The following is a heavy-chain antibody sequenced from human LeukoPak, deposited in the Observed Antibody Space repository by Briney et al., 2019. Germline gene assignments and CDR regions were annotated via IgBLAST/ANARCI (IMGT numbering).Heavy chain of an antibody. CDR2: INHSGST. Sequence: PSETLSLTCVVSGGSFSGYYWSWIRQPPGKGLEWVGEINHSGSTNYNPSLKSRVTISVDTSKNQFSLKVNSVTAADTAVYYCARLQGYYYGSASYYNRRDNWFDPWGQGTLVTVSS. D-gene: IGHD3-10*01. CDR1: GGSFSGYY. V-gene: IGHV4-34*01. CDR3: ARLQGYYYGSASYYNRRDNWFDP. J-gene: IGHJ5*02.